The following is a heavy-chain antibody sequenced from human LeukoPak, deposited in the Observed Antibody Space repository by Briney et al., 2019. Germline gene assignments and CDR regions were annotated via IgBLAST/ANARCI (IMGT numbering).Heavy chain of an antibody. CDR3: VRFPAKKAD. Sequence: SETLPLTCTVSNGSISNYYWSWIRQPPGKGLEWIGYIYYTGDTNYTPSLKSRVTISADMSKNQFSLNLTSVTAADTAVYYCVRFPAKKADWGQGTLVTVSS. V-gene: IGHV4-59*08. CDR2: IYYTGDT. J-gene: IGHJ4*02. CDR1: NGSISNYY. D-gene: IGHD2-2*01.